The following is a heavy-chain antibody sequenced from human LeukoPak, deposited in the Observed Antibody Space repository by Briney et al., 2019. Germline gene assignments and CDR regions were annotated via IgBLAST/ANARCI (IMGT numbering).Heavy chain of an antibody. CDR1: GGSISSYY. CDR3: ARDVNSGSYAV. D-gene: IGHD1-26*01. Sequence: KPSETLSLTCTVSGGSISSYYWSWIRQPPGKGLEWIGYIYYSGSTNYNPSLKSRVTISVDTSKNQFSLKLSSVTAADTAVYYCARDVNSGSYAVWGQGTLVTVSS. J-gene: IGHJ4*02. CDR2: IYYSGST. V-gene: IGHV4-59*01.